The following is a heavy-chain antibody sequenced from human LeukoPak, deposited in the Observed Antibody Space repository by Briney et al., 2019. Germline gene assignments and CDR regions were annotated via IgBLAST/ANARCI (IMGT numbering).Heavy chain of an antibody. CDR1: GCTFTGYY. Sequence: ASVKVSCKASGCTFTGYYMHWVRQAPGQGLEWMGWINPNSGGTNFPQKFQGRVTMTRDTSISTAYMELSRLRSGDTAVYYCARRGDYYDSSGYEGFEYWGQGTLVTVSS. J-gene: IGHJ4*02. CDR3: ARRGDYYDSSGYEGFEY. V-gene: IGHV1-2*02. D-gene: IGHD3-22*01. CDR2: INPNSGGT.